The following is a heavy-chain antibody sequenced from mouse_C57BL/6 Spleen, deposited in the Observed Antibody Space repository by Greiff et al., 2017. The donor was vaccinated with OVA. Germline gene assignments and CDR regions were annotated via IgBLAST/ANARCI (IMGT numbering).Heavy chain of an antibody. V-gene: IGHV1-81*01. CDR2: IYPRSGNT. CDR1: GYTFTSYG. Sequence: VQLQESGAELARPGASVKLSCKASGYTFTSYGISWVKQRTGQGLEWIGEIYPRSGNTYYNEKFKGKATLTADKSSSTAYMELRSLTSEDSAVYFCARSKGDDYDEDYYAMDYWGQGTSVTVSS. J-gene: IGHJ4*01. D-gene: IGHD2-4*01. CDR3: ARSKGDDYDEDYYAMDY.